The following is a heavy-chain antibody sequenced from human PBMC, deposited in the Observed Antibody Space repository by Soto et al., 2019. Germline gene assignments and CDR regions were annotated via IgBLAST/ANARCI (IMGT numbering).Heavy chain of an antibody. CDR1: GFTFSSYA. D-gene: IGHD6-13*01. CDR3: AKVRGSSWLGRYFDY. J-gene: IGHJ4*02. V-gene: IGHV3-23*01. Sequence: GGSLRLSCAASGFTFSSYAMSWVRQAPGKGLEWVSAISGSGGSTYYADSVKGRFPISRDNSKTTLYLQMNSLRAEDTAVYYCAKVRGSSWLGRYFDYWGQGTLVTVSS. CDR2: ISGSGGST.